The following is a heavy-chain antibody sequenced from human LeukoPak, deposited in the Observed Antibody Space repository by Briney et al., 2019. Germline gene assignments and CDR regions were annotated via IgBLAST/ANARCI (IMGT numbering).Heavy chain of an antibody. CDR2: INHSGST. CDR3: ARRGQAGYLY. V-gene: IGHV4-34*01. D-gene: IGHD3-16*02. Sequence: SETLSLTCAVYGESFSGYNWNWIRQPPGKGLEWIGEINHSGSTNYNPSLKSRVTISVDTSKNQFSLNLSSVTAADTAVYYCARRGQAGYLYWGQGTLVTVSS. CDR1: GESFSGYN. J-gene: IGHJ4*02.